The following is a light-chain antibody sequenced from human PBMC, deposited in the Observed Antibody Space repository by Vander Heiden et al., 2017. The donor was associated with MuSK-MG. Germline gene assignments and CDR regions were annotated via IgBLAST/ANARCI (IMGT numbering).Light chain of an antibody. CDR1: QNVVSSNY. Sequence: EIVLPQSPATLSLSPGERATLSCRASQNVVSSNYLAWYQQRPGQAPRLLIYGASTRATGIPDRFSGSGSGTDFTLTISRLEPEDFAVYYCQQYGSSPLYTFGQGTKVEIK. CDR2: GAS. CDR3: QQYGSSPLYT. J-gene: IGKJ2*01. V-gene: IGKV3-20*01.